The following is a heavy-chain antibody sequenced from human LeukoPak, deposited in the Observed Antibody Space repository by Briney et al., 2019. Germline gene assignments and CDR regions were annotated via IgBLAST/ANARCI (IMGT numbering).Heavy chain of an antibody. Sequence: SETLSLTCAVYGGSFSGYYWSWIRQPPGKGLEWIGEISHSGSTNYNPSLKSRVTISVDTSKNQFSLKLSSVTAADTAVYYCARHPYYYGSGSPYYFDYWGQGTLVTVSS. CDR1: GGSFSGYY. CDR2: ISHSGST. D-gene: IGHD3-10*01. V-gene: IGHV4-34*01. J-gene: IGHJ4*02. CDR3: ARHPYYYGSGSPYYFDY.